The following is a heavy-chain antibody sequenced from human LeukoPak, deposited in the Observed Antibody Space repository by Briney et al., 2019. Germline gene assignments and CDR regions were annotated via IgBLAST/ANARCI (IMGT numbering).Heavy chain of an antibody. D-gene: IGHD2-2*01. CDR2: ISGGSSYI. CDR1: GFTFSTYS. J-gene: IGHJ6*03. CDR3: ARYCSSSRCPYYYHMDV. Sequence: TSGGSLRLSCAASGFTFSTYSMNRVRQAPGKGLEWVSSISGGSSYIYYADSVKGRFTISRDDAKNSLYLQMNSLRAEDTAVYYCARYCSSSRCPYYYHMDVWGKGTTVTVSS. V-gene: IGHV3-21*01.